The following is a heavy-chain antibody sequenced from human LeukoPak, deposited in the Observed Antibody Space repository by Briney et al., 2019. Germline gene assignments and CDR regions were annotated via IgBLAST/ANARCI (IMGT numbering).Heavy chain of an antibody. CDR1: NDSIASGPYY. CDR3: ARGGPAATLGGDSFDL. CDR2: IWQNGYT. V-gene: IGHV4-30-2*01. D-gene: IGHD2-15*01. Sequence: PSETLSLTCTVSNDSIASGPYYWSWIRQPPGKGLEWIGYIWQNGYTYYSPSLMGRVSISVDKSKNRFSLRLASVTAADTAVYFCARGGPAATLGGDSFDLWGQGTMVTVSS. J-gene: IGHJ3*01.